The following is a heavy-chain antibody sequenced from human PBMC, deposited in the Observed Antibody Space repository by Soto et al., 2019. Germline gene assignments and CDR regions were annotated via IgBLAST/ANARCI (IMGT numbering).Heavy chain of an antibody. Sequence: ASVKVSCKASGYTFTSYDINWVRQATGQGLEWMGWMNPNSGNTGYAQKFQGRVTMTRNTSISTAYMELSSLRSEDTAVYYCARGLRGYSYGLDAFDIWGKGTMVTVSS. V-gene: IGHV1-8*01. CDR3: ARGLRGYSYGLDAFDI. D-gene: IGHD5-18*01. CDR2: MNPNSGNT. CDR1: GYTFTSYD. J-gene: IGHJ3*02.